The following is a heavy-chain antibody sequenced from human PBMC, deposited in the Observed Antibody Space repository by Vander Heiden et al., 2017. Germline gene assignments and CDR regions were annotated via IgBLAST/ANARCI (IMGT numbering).Heavy chain of an antibody. Sequence: EVQLVESGGGLVKPGGSLRLSCAASGFTFRSYSMNWVRQAPGKGLEWVSSMSSSSSYIYYADSVKGRFTISRDNAKNSLYLQMDSLRAEDTAVYYCAAQAFSLDAFDIWGQGTMVTVSS. CDR3: AAQAFSLDAFDI. D-gene: IGHD3-3*02. V-gene: IGHV3-21*01. CDR1: GFTFRSYS. J-gene: IGHJ3*02. CDR2: MSSSSSYI.